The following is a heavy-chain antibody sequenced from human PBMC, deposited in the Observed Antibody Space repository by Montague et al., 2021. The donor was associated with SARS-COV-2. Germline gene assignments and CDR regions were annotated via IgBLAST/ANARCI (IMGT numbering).Heavy chain of an antibody. J-gene: IGHJ3*01. CDR1: GFTFGDYT. Sequence: SLRLACAASGFTFGDYTMNWDRQAPGKGLEWLSYIHSNGRIFYGDSVKGRFSVSRDDAKNSLYLQMTSLSAEDTALYFCVRDENWAFDVWGQGTMVTVSS. V-gene: IGHV3-69-1*01. CDR3: VRDENWAFDV. D-gene: IGHD1-1*01. CDR2: IHSNGRI.